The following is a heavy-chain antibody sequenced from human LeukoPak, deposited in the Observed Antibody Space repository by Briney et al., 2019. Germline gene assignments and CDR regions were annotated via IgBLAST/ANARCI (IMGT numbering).Heavy chain of an antibody. V-gene: IGHV4-59*01. CDR3: ARVSSIAARPYWYFDL. CDR2: IYYSGST. D-gene: IGHD6-6*01. CDR1: GGSISSYY. Sequence: PSETLSLTCTVSGGSISSYYWSWIRHPPGKGLEWIGYIYYSGSTNYNPSLKSRVTISVDTSKNQFSLKLSSVTAADTAVYYCARVSSIAARPYWYFDLWGRGTLVTVSS. J-gene: IGHJ2*01.